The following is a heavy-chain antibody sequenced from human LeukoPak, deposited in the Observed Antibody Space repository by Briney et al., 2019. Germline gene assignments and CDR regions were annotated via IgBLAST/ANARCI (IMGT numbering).Heavy chain of an antibody. CDR3: ANHYFDSSGYYSDY. Sequence: PGGSLRLSCAASGFTFSSYSMNWVRQAPGKGLEWVSYISSSSSTIYYADSVKGRFTISRDNAKNPLYLQMNSLRDEDTAVYYCANHYFDSSGYYSDYWGQGTLVTVSS. J-gene: IGHJ4*02. CDR1: GFTFSSYS. V-gene: IGHV3-48*02. CDR2: ISSSSSTI. D-gene: IGHD3-22*01.